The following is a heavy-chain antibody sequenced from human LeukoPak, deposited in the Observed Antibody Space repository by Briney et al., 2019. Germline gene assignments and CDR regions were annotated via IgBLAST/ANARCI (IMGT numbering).Heavy chain of an antibody. CDR1: GFTFSSYS. Sequence: GGSLRLSCAASGFTFSSYSMNWVRQAPGKGLEWVSSISSSSSYIYYADSVKGRFTISRDNAKNSLYLQMNSLRAEDTAVYYCARVGVNSSSWYSRVGDAFDIWGQGTMVTVSS. CDR3: ARVGVNSSSWYSRVGDAFDI. CDR2: ISSSSSYI. D-gene: IGHD6-13*01. J-gene: IGHJ3*02. V-gene: IGHV3-21*01.